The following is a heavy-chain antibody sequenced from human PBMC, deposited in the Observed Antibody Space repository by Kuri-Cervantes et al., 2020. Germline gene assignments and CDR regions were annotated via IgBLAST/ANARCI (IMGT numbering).Heavy chain of an antibody. CDR3: AKDPSYYYDSSGYYDYFDY. D-gene: IGHD3-22*01. V-gene: IGHV3-30*18. Sequence: GESLKISCAASGFTFSSYSMHWVRQAPGKGLEWVAVISYDGSNKYYADSVKGRFTIPRDNSKNTLYLQMNSLRAEDTAVYYCAKDPSYYYDSSGYYDYFDYWGQGTLVTVSS. CDR2: ISYDGSNK. J-gene: IGHJ4*02. CDR1: GFTFSSYS.